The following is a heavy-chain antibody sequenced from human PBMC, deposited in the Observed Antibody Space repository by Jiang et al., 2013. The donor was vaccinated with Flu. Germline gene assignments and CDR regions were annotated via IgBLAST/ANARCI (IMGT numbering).Heavy chain of an antibody. J-gene: IGHJ4*02. CDR1: GFTFSSYS. V-gene: IGHV3-48*01. CDR3: ARGLRGYDY. CDR2: ISSSSTI. D-gene: IGHD4-17*01. Sequence: QLLESGGGLVQPGGSLRLSCAASGFTFSSYSMNWVRQAPGKGLKWVSYISSSSTIYYADSVKGRFTISRDNAKNSLYLQMDSLRADDTAVYFCARGLRGYDYWGQGTLVTVSS.